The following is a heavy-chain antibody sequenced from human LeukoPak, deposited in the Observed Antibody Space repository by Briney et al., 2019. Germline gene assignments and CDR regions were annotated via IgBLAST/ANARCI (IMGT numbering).Heavy chain of an antibody. Sequence: PSETLSLTCTVSGGSVSSTEFYWGWIRPPPGKGLQWLGNIYYTGSTYYNPSLNSRVAMSVDTSQNQFSLKMASVTAADTAVYYCARLSKGRYFDYIFDNWGQGTLVTVSS. CDR2: IYYTGST. V-gene: IGHV4-39*01. CDR3: ARLSKGRYFDYIFDN. CDR1: GGSVSSTEFY. J-gene: IGHJ4*02. D-gene: IGHD3-9*01.